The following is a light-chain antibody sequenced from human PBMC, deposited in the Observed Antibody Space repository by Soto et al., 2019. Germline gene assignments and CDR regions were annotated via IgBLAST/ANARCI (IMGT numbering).Light chain of an antibody. CDR1: SSDVGGYNY. Sequence: QSVLTQPASVSGSPGQSITISCTGTSSDVGGYNYVSWYQQHPGKAPKLMIYEVSNRPSGVSNRFSGSKSGNTASLTISGLQAEDEADYYCCSYTSSITWVFGGGTKLTVL. CDR3: CSYTSSITWV. J-gene: IGLJ3*02. CDR2: EVS. V-gene: IGLV2-14*01.